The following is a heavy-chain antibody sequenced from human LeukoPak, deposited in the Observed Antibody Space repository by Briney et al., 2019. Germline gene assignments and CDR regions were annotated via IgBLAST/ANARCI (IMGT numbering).Heavy chain of an antibody. J-gene: IGHJ4*02. D-gene: IGHD7-27*01. Sequence: ASVKVSCKASGYTFTSYDFNWVRQATGQRPEWMGWMSPNSGDTGYAQKFQDRVTMTRNTSVSTAYMELSSLRSDDTAVYYCARGPPNWGYDYWGPGTLVTVSS. V-gene: IGHV1-8*01. CDR1: GYTFTSYD. CDR3: ARGPPNWGYDY. CDR2: MSPNSGDT.